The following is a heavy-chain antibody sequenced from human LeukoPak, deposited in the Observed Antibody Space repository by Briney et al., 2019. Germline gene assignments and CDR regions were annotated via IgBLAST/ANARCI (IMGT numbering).Heavy chain of an antibody. CDR1: GGSISSGDYY. CDR2: IYYSGTT. J-gene: IGHJ4*02. Sequence: PSETLSLTCTVSGGSISSGDYYWSWIRQPPGKGLEWIGYIYYSGTTYYNPSLKSRVTISVDTSKNQFSLKLSSVTAADTAVYYCAREAAVTTVTPYFDYWGQGTLVTVSS. V-gene: IGHV4-30-4*01. D-gene: IGHD4-17*01. CDR3: AREAAVTTVTPYFDY.